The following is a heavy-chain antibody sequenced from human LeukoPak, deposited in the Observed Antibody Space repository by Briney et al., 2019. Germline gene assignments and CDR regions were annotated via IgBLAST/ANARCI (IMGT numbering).Heavy chain of an antibody. CDR1: GFTFSIYA. V-gene: IGHV3-23*01. Sequence: GGSLRLSCTASGFTFSIYAMSWVRQAPGRGLEWVSAITSIGDTKFNADPVRGRFTISRDNSKNTLYLQMSSLRAEDTAVFYCAKDRPNYFGSNGHYYRRDGDSWGQGTLVTVSS. CDR2: ITSIGDTK. D-gene: IGHD3-10*01. J-gene: IGHJ5*01. CDR3: AKDRPNYFGSNGHYYRRDGDS.